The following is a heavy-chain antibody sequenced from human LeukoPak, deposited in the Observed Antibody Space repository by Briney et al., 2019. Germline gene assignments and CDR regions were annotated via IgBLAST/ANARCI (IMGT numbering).Heavy chain of an antibody. CDR1: GGSISSGGYY. D-gene: IGHD1-26*01. CDR3: VYFCAGEAIVGTGNYFDY. CDR2: IYYSGST. Sequence: PSETLSLTCTVSGGSISSGGYYWSWIRQHPGKGLEWIGYIYYSGSTYYNPSLKSRVTISVDTSKNQFPLKLSSVTAADTAADTAVYFCAGEAIVGTGNYFDYWGQGTLVTVSS. V-gene: IGHV4-31*03. J-gene: IGHJ4*02.